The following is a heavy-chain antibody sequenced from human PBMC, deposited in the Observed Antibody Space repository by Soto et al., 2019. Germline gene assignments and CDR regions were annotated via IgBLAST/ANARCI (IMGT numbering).Heavy chain of an antibody. D-gene: IGHD5-12*01. CDR1: GGSFSGYY. V-gene: IGHV4-34*09. J-gene: IGHJ4*02. Sequence: TLSLTCAVYGGSFSGYYWSWIRQPPGKGLEWIGEINHSGSTNYNPSLKSRVTISVDTSKNQFSLKLSSVTAADTAVYYCARGQDSGYDSYYFDYWGQGTLVTVSS. CDR3: ARGQDSGYDSYYFDY. CDR2: INHSGST.